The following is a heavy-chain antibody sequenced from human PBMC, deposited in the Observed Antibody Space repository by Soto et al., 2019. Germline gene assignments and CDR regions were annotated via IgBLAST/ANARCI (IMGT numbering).Heavy chain of an antibody. CDR3: AVGGGLYSSGWYSDY. V-gene: IGHV4-59*08. J-gene: IGHJ4*02. CDR2: IYYSGST. CDR1: GGSISSYY. Sequence: ASETLSLTCTVSGGSISSYYWSWIRQPPGKGLEWIGYIYYSGSTNYNPSLKSRVTISVDTSKNQFSLKLSSVTAADTAVYYCAVGGGLYSSGWYSDYWGQGTLVTVSS. D-gene: IGHD6-19*01.